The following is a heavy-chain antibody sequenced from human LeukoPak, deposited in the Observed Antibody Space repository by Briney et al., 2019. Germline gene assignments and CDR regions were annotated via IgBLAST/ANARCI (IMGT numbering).Heavy chain of an antibody. CDR1: GGSISSYY. CDR3: ARDSQDYYDSSGYSHTHYFQH. Sequence: SETLSLTCTVSGGSISSYYWSWLRQPPGKGLEWIGYIFYSGSTNYNPSLKSRVTISVDTSKNQFSLKLSSVTAADAAVYYCARDSQDYYDSSGYSHTHYFQHWGEGTLVTVSS. CDR2: IFYSGST. D-gene: IGHD3-22*01. J-gene: IGHJ1*01. V-gene: IGHV4-59*01.